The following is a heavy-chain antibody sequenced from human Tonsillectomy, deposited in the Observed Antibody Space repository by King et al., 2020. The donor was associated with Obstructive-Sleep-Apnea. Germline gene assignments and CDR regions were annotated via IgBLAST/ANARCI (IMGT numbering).Heavy chain of an antibody. CDR3: AREIVGATRGAFDI. D-gene: IGHD1-26*01. Sequence: VQLQESGPGLVKPSQTLSLTCTVSGGSISSVSSYWTWIRQHPEKGLEWMGYIHNSGNTYYNPSLKSRLTISLDTAKTQFSLKLTSVTAADTAVYYCAREIVGATRGAFDIWGQGTMVTVSS. J-gene: IGHJ3*02. CDR1: GGSISSVSSY. CDR2: IHNSGNT. V-gene: IGHV4-31*03.